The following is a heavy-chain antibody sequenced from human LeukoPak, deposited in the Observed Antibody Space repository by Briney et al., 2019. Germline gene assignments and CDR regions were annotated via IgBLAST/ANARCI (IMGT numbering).Heavy chain of an antibody. CDR3: ARVGDGYYPEMDY. D-gene: IGHD5-24*01. CDR2: IYYSGTI. CDR1: DVSIRSYY. V-gene: IGHV4-59*01. Sequence: NPSETLSLTCNVSDVSIRSYYWSWIRQPPGKGLEWIGHIYYSGTIKYNPSLKSRVTISVDVPKNQFSLNLSSVTAADTAVYYCARVGDGYYPEMDYWAQGTLVTVSS. J-gene: IGHJ4*02.